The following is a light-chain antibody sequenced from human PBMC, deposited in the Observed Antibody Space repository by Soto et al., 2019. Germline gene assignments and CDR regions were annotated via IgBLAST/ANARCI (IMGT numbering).Light chain of an antibody. J-gene: IGLJ2*01. CDR1: SSDVWSYNL. CDR2: EGS. CDR3: CSYAGSSTLSVV. V-gene: IGLV2-23*01. Sequence: QSALTQPASVSGSPGQSITISCTGTSSDVWSYNLVSWYQQHPGKAPKLMIYEGSKRPSGVSNRYSGSKSGNTASLTISGRQAEDEADYYCCSYAGSSTLSVVFGGGTQLTVL.